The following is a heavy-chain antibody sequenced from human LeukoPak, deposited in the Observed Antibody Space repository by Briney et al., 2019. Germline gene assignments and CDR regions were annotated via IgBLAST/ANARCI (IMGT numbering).Heavy chain of an antibody. CDR3: AKLIVGARSLFDF. V-gene: IGHV3-23*01. CDR1: GFTFSSHA. J-gene: IGHJ4*02. Sequence: GGSLRLSCAASGFTFSSHAMSWVRQAPGKGLEWASTISGSGDSTNYADSVKGRFTISRDKSKNTLYLQMSSLRADDTAMYYCAKLIVGARSLFDFRGQGILVTVSS. D-gene: IGHD1-26*01. CDR2: ISGSGDST.